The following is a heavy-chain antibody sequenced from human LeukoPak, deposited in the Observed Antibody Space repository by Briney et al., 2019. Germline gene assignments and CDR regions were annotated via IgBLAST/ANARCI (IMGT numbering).Heavy chain of an antibody. CDR1: GYTFTSYD. CDR2: MNPNSGNT. V-gene: IGHV1-8*01. D-gene: IGHD3-22*01. J-gene: IGHJ4*02. Sequence: ASVKVSCKASGYTFTSYDINWVRQATGQGREWMGWMNPNSGNTGYAQKFQGRVTMTRNTSISTAYMELSSLRSEDTAVYYCARSTGYYYDSRNDYWGQGTLVTVSS. CDR3: ARSTGYYYDSRNDY.